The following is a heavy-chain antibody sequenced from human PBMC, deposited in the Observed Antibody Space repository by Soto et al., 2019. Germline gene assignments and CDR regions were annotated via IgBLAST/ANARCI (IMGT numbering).Heavy chain of an antibody. J-gene: IGHJ6*02. CDR3: ARARVDYDFWSGYRPDYYYGMDV. Sequence: SETQSLTCAVSGCNIRSSDWWSWVRQPPGKGLEWIGEIYHSGSTNYNPSLKSRVTISVDKSKNQFSLKLSSVTAADTAVYYCARARVDYDFWSGYRPDYYYGMDVWGQGTTVTVSS. CDR1: GCNIRSSDW. D-gene: IGHD3-3*01. CDR2: IYHSGST. V-gene: IGHV4-4*02.